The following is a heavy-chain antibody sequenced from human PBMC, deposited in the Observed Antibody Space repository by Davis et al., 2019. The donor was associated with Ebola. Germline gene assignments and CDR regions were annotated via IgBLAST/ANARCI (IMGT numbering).Heavy chain of an antibody. CDR2: IRSKANSYAT. Sequence: GGSLRLSCAASGFTFSGSAMHWVCQASGKGLEWVGRIRSKANSYATAYAASVKGRFTISRDDSKNTAYLQMNSLKTEDTAVYYCTTTTTHFDYWGQGTLVTVSS. CDR1: GFTFSGSA. V-gene: IGHV3-73*01. D-gene: IGHD1-26*01. J-gene: IGHJ4*02. CDR3: TTTTTHFDY.